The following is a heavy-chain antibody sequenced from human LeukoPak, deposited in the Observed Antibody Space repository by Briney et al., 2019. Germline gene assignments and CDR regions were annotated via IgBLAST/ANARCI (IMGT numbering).Heavy chain of an antibody. CDR2: IYYSGST. D-gene: IGHD3-10*01. CDR1: GGSISSGGYS. Sequence: SETLSLTCAVSGGSISSGGYSWSWIRQPPGKGLEWIGYIYYSGSTYYNPSLKSRVTISVDTSKNQFSLKLSSVTAADTAVYYCARGPRRLLWFGVHDAFDIWGQGTMVTVSS. V-gene: IGHV4-30-4*07. CDR3: ARGPRRLLWFGVHDAFDI. J-gene: IGHJ3*02.